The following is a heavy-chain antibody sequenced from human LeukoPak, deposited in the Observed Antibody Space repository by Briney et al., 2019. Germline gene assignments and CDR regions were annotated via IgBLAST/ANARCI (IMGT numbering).Heavy chain of an antibody. D-gene: IGHD1-26*01. Sequence: PGGSLRLSCAASGFTFSDYYMSWIRQAPGKGLEWVSYISSSGSTMYYADSVKGRFTISRDNAKNSLYLQMNSLRAEDTAVYYCAREVLVGATTSWFDPWGQGTLVTVSS. CDR3: AREVLVGATTSWFDP. CDR1: GFTFSDYY. CDR2: ISSSGSTM. J-gene: IGHJ5*02. V-gene: IGHV3-11*04.